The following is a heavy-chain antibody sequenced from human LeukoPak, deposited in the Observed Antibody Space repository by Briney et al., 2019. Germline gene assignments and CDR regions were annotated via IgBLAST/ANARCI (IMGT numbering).Heavy chain of an antibody. V-gene: IGHV3-7*03. J-gene: IGHJ4*02. Sequence: GGSLRLSCAASGFTFSSYWMSWVRQAPGKGLEWVANIKQDGSEKYYVDSVKGRFTISRDNSKNTLYLQMSSLRAEDTAVYYCATYNAYDSSGYVGYFDYWGQGTLATVPS. D-gene: IGHD3-22*01. CDR2: IKQDGSEK. CDR3: ATYNAYDSSGYVGYFDY. CDR1: GFTFSSYW.